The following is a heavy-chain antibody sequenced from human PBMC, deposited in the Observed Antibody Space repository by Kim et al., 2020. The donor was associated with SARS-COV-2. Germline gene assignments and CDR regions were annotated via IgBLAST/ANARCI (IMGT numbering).Heavy chain of an antibody. J-gene: IGHJ4*02. CDR3: ARGGRYSYGTSFDY. V-gene: IGHV4-34*01. D-gene: IGHD5-18*01. CDR2: INHSGST. CDR1: GGSFSGYY. Sequence: SETLSLTCAVYGGSFSGYYWSWIRQPPGKGLEWIGEINHSGSTNYNPSLKSRVTISVDTSKNQFSLKLSSVTAADTAVYYCARGGRYSYGTSFDYWGQGTLVTVSS.